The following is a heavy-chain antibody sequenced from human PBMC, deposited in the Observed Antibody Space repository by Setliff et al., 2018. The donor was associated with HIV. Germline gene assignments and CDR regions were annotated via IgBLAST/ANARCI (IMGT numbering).Heavy chain of an antibody. CDR3: ARGSRDGYRLPFGY. D-gene: IGHD5-12*01. Sequence: PGGSLRLSCEASGFIFSSHDFHWVRQAAGKGLEWVSAIGTGGDTYYADSVKGRFTISRDNAKNSLFLQMNSLRAEDTAVYYCARGSRDGYRLPFGYWGQGTLVTVSS. CDR1: GFIFSSHD. CDR2: IGTGGDT. J-gene: IGHJ4*02. V-gene: IGHV3-13*01.